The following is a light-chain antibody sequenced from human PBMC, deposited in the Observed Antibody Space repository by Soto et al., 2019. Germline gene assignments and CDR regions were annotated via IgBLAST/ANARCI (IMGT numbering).Light chain of an antibody. Sequence: EIVMTHSPATLSVSPGERATLSCRASQSVSSNLAWYQQKPGQAPRLLIYGASTRATGIPARFSGSGSGTEFTLTISSLQSEDFAVYYCQQYNNWPLNFGGGTKV. CDR2: GAS. CDR1: QSVSSN. V-gene: IGKV3-15*01. CDR3: QQYNNWPLN. J-gene: IGKJ4*01.